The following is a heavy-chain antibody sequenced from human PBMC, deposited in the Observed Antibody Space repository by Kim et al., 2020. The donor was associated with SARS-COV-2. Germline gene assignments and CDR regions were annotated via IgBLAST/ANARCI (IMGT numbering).Heavy chain of an antibody. CDR1: GYTLTELS. D-gene: IGHD2-15*01. CDR2: FDPEDGET. J-gene: IGHJ4*02. Sequence: ASVMVSCKVSGYTLTELSMHWVRQAPGKGLEWMGGFDPEDGETIYAQKFQGRVTMTEDTSTDTAYMEPSSLRSEDTAVYYCATGLGGYCSGGSCPKNDYWGQGTLVTVSS. CDR3: ATGLGGYCSGGSCPKNDY. V-gene: IGHV1-24*01.